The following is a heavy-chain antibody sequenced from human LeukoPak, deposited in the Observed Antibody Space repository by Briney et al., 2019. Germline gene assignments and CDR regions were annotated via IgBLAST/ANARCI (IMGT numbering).Heavy chain of an antibody. Sequence: SETLSLTCTVSGGSISSYYWSWIRQPPGKGLEWIGYIYYSGSTNYNPSLKSRVTISVDTSKNQFSLKLSSVTAADTAVYYCARGPLNQNWFDPWGQGTLVTVSS. V-gene: IGHV4-59*01. CDR1: GGSISSYY. J-gene: IGHJ5*02. CDR3: ARGPLNQNWFDP. CDR2: IYYSGST.